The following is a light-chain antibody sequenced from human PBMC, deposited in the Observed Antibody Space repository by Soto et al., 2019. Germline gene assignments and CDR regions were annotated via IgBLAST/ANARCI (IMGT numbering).Light chain of an antibody. CDR2: GGS. J-gene: IGKJ1*01. Sequence: IVMTQSPATVSGSPGERVTLSCRASQSVSGNVAWYHQKPGQPPRLLVYGGSTTATDIPARFFGSGSVPDFTLTITRLQSDDFGIYYCQQFNSWPRTFGQGTKVDIK. V-gene: IGKV3-15*01. CDR1: QSVSGN. CDR3: QQFNSWPRT.